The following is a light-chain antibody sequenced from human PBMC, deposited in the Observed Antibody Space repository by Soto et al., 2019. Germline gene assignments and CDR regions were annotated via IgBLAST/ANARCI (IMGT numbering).Light chain of an antibody. Sequence: EIVMTQSPATLSVSPGEGATRSCRASQSISSKLAWYQQKPGQAPRLLIYAASTRATGVTARFSGSGSGTEFTLTISSLQSEDLEVYYGQHYNDWRCTFGQGTKVEIK. CDR2: AAS. CDR1: QSISSK. CDR3: QHYNDWRCT. V-gene: IGKV3-15*01. J-gene: IGKJ1*01.